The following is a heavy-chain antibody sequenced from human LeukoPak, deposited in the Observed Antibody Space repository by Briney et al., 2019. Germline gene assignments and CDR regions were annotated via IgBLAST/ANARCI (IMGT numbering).Heavy chain of an antibody. D-gene: IGHD5-18*01. J-gene: IGHJ5*02. Sequence: SETLSLTCAVYGGSFSGYYWSWIRQPPGKGLEWIGYIYYSGSTNYNPSLKSRVTISVDTSKNQFSLKLSSVTAADTAVYYCAKTYTAMNWFDPWGQGTLVTVSS. V-gene: IGHV4-59*01. CDR2: IYYSGST. CDR1: GGSFSGYY. CDR3: AKTYTAMNWFDP.